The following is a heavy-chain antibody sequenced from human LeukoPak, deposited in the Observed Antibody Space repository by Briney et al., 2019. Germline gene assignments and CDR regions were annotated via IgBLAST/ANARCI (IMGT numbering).Heavy chain of an antibody. CDR1: AFTFSSYS. D-gene: IGHD3-22*01. V-gene: IGHV3-48*01. CDR3: ARTRSSGYLTFVY. J-gene: IGHJ4*02. Sequence: GGSLTLSWAASAFTFSSYSMKWVRQAPGEGLEWVSYITNSGNSKSYADSVKGRFTISRDNTKNSLYLQMNGLRAEDTAVYYCARTRSSGYLTFVYWGQGILVTASS. CDR2: ITNSGNSK.